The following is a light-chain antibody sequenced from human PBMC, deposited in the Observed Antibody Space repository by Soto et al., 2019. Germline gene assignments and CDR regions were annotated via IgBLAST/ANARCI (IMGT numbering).Light chain of an antibody. CDR3: QQYNGLIT. Sequence: DIQMTQSPSSLSASVGYRVTIACRASQSISSWLAWYQQKPGKAPKLLIYAASTLQSGVPSRFSGSGSGTDFTLTISSLQPDDFATYYCQQYNGLITFGQGTRLEIK. J-gene: IGKJ5*01. V-gene: IGKV1-5*01. CDR1: QSISSW. CDR2: AAS.